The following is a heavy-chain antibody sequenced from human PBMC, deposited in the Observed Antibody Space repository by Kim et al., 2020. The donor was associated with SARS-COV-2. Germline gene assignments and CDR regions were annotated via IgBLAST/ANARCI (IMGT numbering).Heavy chain of an antibody. V-gene: IGHV7-4-1*02. CDR2: INTNTGNP. CDR1: GYTFTSYA. J-gene: IGHJ4*02. Sequence: ASVKVSCKASGYTFTSYAMNWVRQAPGQGLEWMGWINTNTGNPTYAQGFTGRFVFSLDTSVSTAYLQISSLKAEDTAVYYCARDRRADTRTTYYYDSSGYEAVDYWGQGTLVTVSS. CDR3: ARDRRADTRTTYYYDSSGYEAVDY. D-gene: IGHD3-22*01.